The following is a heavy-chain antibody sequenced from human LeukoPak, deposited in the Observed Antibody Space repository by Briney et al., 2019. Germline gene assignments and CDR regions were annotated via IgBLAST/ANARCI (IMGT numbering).Heavy chain of an antibody. CDR2: IWYDGSNK. J-gene: IGHJ6*03. D-gene: IGHD6-13*01. V-gene: IGHV3-33*01. CDR3: ARGIAAAGNDYMDV. Sequence: QPGRSLRLFCAGSGFTFSNYGMHWVRQAPGKGLEWVAVIWYDGSNKYYADSVKGRFTISRDNSKNTLYLQMNSLRAEDTAVYYCARGIAAAGNDYMDVWGKGTTVTVSS. CDR1: GFTFSNYG.